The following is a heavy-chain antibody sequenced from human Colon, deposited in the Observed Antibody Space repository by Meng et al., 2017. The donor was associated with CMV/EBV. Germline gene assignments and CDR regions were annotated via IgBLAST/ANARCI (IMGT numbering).Heavy chain of an antibody. V-gene: IGHV3-72*01. CDR3: TRGYPVQLDY. Sequence: GESLKISCAASGFTFNDYYMDWVRQAPGKGLEWVGRIRNKASSYTTEYAASVKGRFTISRDDSKNSVYVQMNGLKTEDTATYYCTRGYPVQLDYWGQGTVVTVSS. D-gene: IGHD1-14*01. CDR2: IRNKASSYTT. CDR1: GFTFNDYY. J-gene: IGHJ4*02.